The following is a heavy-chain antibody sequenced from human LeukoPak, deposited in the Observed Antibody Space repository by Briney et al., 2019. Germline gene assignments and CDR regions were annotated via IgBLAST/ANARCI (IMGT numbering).Heavy chain of an antibody. J-gene: IGHJ4*02. V-gene: IGHV4-38-2*01. CDR3: ARLRTSCCIDY. CDR1: GYSISSGYY. Sequence: SETLSLTCAVSGYSISSGYYWGWIRQPPGKGLEWNGSIYHSGSTYYNPSLKSRVTISVDTSKNQFSLKLSSVTAADTAVYYCARLRTSCCIDYWGQGTLVTVSS. D-gene: IGHD2-2*01. CDR2: IYHSGST.